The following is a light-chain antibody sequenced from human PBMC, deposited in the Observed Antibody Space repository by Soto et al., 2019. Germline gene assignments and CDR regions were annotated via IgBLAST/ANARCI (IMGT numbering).Light chain of an antibody. CDR2: EGT. CDR3: CSYAGRNTYVV. Sequence: QSALTQPASVSASPGQSITISCTGTSNDVGSYNLVSWYQQYPGKAPQLMIYEGTKQPSGVSDRFSGSTSGNTASLIISGLQAADEADYYCCSYAGRNTYVVFGGGTKVPVL. V-gene: IGLV2-23*01. CDR1: SNDVGSYNL. J-gene: IGLJ2*01.